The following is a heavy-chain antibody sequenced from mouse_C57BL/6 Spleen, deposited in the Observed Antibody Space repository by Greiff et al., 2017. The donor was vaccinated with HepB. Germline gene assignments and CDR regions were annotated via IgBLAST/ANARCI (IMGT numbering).Heavy chain of an antibody. D-gene: IGHD2-3*01. CDR2: IDPSDSET. CDR1: GYTFTSYW. Sequence: QVQLQQPGAELVRPGSSVKLSCKASGYTFTSYWMHWVKQRPIQGLEWIGNIDPSDSETHYNQKFKDKATLTVDKSSSTAYMQLSSLTSEDSAVYYCARLVFEGYYEDYWGQGPTLTVSS. V-gene: IGHV1-52*01. J-gene: IGHJ2*01. CDR3: ARLVFEGYYEDY.